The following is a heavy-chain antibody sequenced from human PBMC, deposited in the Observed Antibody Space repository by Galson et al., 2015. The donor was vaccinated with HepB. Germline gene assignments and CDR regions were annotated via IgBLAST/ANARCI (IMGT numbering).Heavy chain of an antibody. CDR3: AAYTEGSYRPPLDY. CDR2: VSAYYTGP. D-gene: IGHD3-16*02. V-gene: IGHV3-23*01. Sequence: SLRLSCAASGFTFNNYVMSWVCQAPGMGLEWVSSVSAYYTGPWYADSVKGRFAISRDKFRNTVFLQMNSLRAEDTAKYYCAAYTEGSYRPPLDYWGQGTLVTVSS. J-gene: IGHJ4*02. CDR1: GFTFNNYV.